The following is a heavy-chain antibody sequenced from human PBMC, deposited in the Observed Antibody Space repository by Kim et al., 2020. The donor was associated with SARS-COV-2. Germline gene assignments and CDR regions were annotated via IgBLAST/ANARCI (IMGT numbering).Heavy chain of an antibody. J-gene: IGHJ4*02. V-gene: IGHV5-10-1*01. D-gene: IGHD3-22*01. Sequence: PSFQGHVTISADKSIRTAYLQWSSLKASDTAMYYCARRYYDSSGYFRGIDYWGQGTLVTVSS. CDR3: ARRYYDSSGYFRGIDY.